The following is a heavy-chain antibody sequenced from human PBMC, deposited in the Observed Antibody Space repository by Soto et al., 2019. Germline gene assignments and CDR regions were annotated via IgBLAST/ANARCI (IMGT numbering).Heavy chain of an antibody. CDR2: ISGSGGST. CDR1: GFTFSSYA. Sequence: GGSLRLSCAASGFTFSSYAISWVRQAPGKGLEWVSAISGSGGSTYYADSVKGRFTISRDNSKNTLYLQMNSLRAEDTAVYYCAKAPIYSGSSNWFDPWGQGTLVTVSS. V-gene: IGHV3-23*01. CDR3: AKAPIYSGSSNWFDP. J-gene: IGHJ5*02. D-gene: IGHD1-26*01.